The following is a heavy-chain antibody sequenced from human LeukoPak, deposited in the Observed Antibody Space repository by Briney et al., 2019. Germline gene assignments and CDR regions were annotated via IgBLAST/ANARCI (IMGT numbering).Heavy chain of an antibody. V-gene: IGHV3-48*04. CDR2: ISSSGSTI. CDR1: GFTLSNNT. J-gene: IGHJ4*02. D-gene: IGHD4-23*01. CDR3: ARDSYGGPFDY. Sequence: GGSLRLSCAVSGFTLSNNTMNWVRQAPGKGLEWGSYISSSGSTIYYADSVKGRFTISRDNAKNSLYLQMNSLRAEDTAVYYCARDSYGGPFDYWGQGTLVTVFS.